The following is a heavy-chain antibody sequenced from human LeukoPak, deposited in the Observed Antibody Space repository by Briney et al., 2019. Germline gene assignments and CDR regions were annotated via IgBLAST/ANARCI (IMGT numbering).Heavy chain of an antibody. CDR2: INPNSGGA. CDR1: GYTFTGYY. V-gene: IGHV1-2*02. J-gene: IGHJ3*02. Sequence: ASVKVSCKASGYTFTGYYMHWVRQAPGQGLEWMGGINPNSGGANYAQKFQGRVTMTRDTSISTAYMELSRLRSDDTAVYYCAREYCSGGRCYLGAGAFDIWGQGTMVTVSS. CDR3: AREYCSGGRCYLGAGAFDI. D-gene: IGHD2-15*01.